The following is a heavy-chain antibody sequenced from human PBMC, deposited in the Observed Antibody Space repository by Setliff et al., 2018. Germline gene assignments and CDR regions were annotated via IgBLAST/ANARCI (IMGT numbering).Heavy chain of an antibody. J-gene: IGHJ4*02. D-gene: IGHD3-22*01. V-gene: IGHV4-59*10. CDR3: ARAHPSRMIVVVRAYYYFDY. Sequence: PSETLSLTCAVYGGSFSTYYWIWIRQPAGKGLEWIGHIYTSGSTNYNPSLKSRVTISVDTSKNQFSLKLSSVTAADTAVYYCARAHPSRMIVVVRAYYYFDYWGQGTLVTVSS. CDR1: GGSFSTYY. CDR2: IYTSGST.